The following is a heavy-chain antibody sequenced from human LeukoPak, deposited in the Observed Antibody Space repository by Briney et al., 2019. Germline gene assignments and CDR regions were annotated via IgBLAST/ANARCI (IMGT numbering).Heavy chain of an antibody. D-gene: IGHD6-13*01. J-gene: IGHJ4*02. CDR3: ARHRIAAAVAFYFDS. CDR1: GFTFSSYA. Sequence: GGSLRLSCAASGFTFSSYAMNWVRQAPGKGLEWVAVISYDGSDKYYADSAQGRFTISRDNSENTLNLQMNSLRTEDTAVYYCARHRIAAAVAFYFDSWGQGALVAVSS. CDR2: ISYDGSDK. V-gene: IGHV3-30*04.